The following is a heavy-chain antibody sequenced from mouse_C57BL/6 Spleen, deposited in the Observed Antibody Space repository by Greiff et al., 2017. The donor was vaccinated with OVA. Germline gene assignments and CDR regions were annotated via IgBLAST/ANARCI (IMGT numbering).Heavy chain of an antibody. CDR2: IDPNSGGT. J-gene: IGHJ3*01. CDR1: GYTFTSYW. V-gene: IGHV1-72*01. D-gene: IGHD2-4*01. CDR3: ARSLYDYDDGFFAY. Sequence: VQLQQSGAELVKPGASVKLSCKASGYTFTSYWMHWVKQRPGRGLKWIGRIDPNSGGTKYNEKFKSKATLTVDKPSSTAYMQLSSLTSEDSAVYYCARSLYDYDDGFFAYWGQGTLVTVSA.